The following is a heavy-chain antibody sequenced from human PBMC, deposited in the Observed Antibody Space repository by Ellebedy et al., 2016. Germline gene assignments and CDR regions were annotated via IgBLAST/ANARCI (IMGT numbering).Heavy chain of an antibody. J-gene: IGHJ4*02. D-gene: IGHD4-17*01. V-gene: IGHV1-69*13. CDR3: ARGGGRGYGDYLGFDY. CDR1: GGTFSSYA. CDR2: IIPIFGTA. Sequence: SVTVSCXASGGTFSSYAISWVRQAPGQGLEWMGGIIPIFGTANYAQKFQGRVTITADESTSTAYMELSSLRSEDTAVYFCARGGGRGYGDYLGFDYWGQGTLVTVSS.